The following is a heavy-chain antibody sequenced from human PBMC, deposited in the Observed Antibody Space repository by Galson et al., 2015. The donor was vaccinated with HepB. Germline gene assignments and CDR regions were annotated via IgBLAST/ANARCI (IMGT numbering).Heavy chain of an antibody. CDR2: IKSKTDGGTT. CDR3: TTDHRVTFGGVSNAFDI. CDR1: GFTFSNAW. V-gene: IGHV3-15*07. Sequence: SLRLSCAASGFTFSNAWMNWVRQAPGKGLEWVGRIKSKTDGGTTDYAAPVKGRFTISRDDSKNTLYLQMNSLKTEDTAVYYCTTDHRVTFGGVSNAFDIWGQGTMVTVSS. D-gene: IGHD3-16*01. J-gene: IGHJ3*02.